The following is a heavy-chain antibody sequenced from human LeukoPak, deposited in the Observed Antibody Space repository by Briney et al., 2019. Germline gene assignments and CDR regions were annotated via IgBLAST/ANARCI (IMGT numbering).Heavy chain of an antibody. V-gene: IGHV1-69*13. CDR1: GGTFSSYA. CDR2: IIPIFGTA. J-gene: IGHJ3*02. Sequence: ASVKVSCKASGGTFSSYAISWVRQAPGQGLEWMGGIIPIFGTANYAHKFQGRVTITADESTSTAYSELGSLRSEDTAVYFCARARDRWSRYAFDIWGQGTMLTVSS. CDR3: ARARDRWSRYAFDI. D-gene: IGHD4-23*01.